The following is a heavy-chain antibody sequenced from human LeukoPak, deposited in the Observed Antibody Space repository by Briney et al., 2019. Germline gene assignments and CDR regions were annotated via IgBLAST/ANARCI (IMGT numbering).Heavy chain of an antibody. CDR2: IYSGGTT. J-gene: IGHJ3*01. V-gene: IGHV3-53*01. D-gene: IGHD4-23*01. CDR3: ARDADYGGSPDAFDV. CDR1: GFTVSSNH. Sequence: PGGSLRLSCAAYGFTVSSNHMSWVRQAPGKGLKWVSIIYSGGTTYYADSVKGRFTISRDNSKNTLYLQMNTLRAEDTAVYYCARDADYGGSPDAFDVWGRGTIVTVSS.